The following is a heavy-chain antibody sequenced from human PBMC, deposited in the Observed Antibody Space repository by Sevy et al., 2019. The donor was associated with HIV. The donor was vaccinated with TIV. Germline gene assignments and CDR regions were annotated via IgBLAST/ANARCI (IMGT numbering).Heavy chain of an antibody. D-gene: IGHD3-9*01. J-gene: IGHJ3*02. CDR1: GYTFTSYD. V-gene: IGHV1-8*01. Sequence: ASVKVSCKASGYTFTSYDINWVRQATGQGLEWMGWMNPKSGNTGYAQKFQGRVTMTRNTSISTAYMELSSLGSEDTAVYYCAGVLRYFDWLLGGAFDIWGQGTMVTV. CDR3: AGVLRYFDWLLGGAFDI. CDR2: MNPKSGNT.